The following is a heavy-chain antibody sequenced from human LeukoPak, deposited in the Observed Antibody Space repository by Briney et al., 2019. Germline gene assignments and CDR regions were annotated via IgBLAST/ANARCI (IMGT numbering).Heavy chain of an antibody. V-gene: IGHV1-8*01. Sequence: ASVKVSCKASGYTFTSYDIIWARQATGRGLEWMGWMNPNSGNTGYAQKFQGRVTMTRNTSVSTAYMELSSLRSEDTAVYYCARVDCSSTSCYDGYWGQRTLVTVSS. CDR3: ARVDCSSTSCYDGY. D-gene: IGHD2-2*01. CDR2: MNPNSGNT. CDR1: GYTFTSYD. J-gene: IGHJ4*02.